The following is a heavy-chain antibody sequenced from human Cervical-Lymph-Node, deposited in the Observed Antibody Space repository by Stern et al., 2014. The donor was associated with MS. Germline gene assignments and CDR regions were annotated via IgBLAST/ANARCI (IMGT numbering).Heavy chain of an antibody. Sequence: VHLVESGAEVKKPGASVKVSCKASGYSFTGYYIHWVRRAPGQGLEWMGRIDPNRGGANYAQRFQGGVTLTRDTSISTTYMELSSLRSDDTAIYYCARQYCSGGKCHSSAYNYNGMDVWGQGTTVTVSS. J-gene: IGHJ6*02. CDR1: GYSFTGYY. D-gene: IGHD2-15*01. CDR2: IDPNRGGA. V-gene: IGHV1-2*06. CDR3: ARQYCSGGKCHSSAYNYNGMDV.